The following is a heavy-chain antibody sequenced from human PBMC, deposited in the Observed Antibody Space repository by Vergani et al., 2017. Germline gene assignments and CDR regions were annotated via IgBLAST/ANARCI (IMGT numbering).Heavy chain of an antibody. CDR1: GFTFSSYW. CDR3: AREGXGSSGWRGAYGMDV. V-gene: IGHV3-74*01. J-gene: IGHJ6*02. Sequence: EVQLVESGGGLVQPGGSLRLSCAASGFTFSSYWMHWVRQAPGKGLVWVSRINSDGSSTSYADSVKGRFTISRDNAKNTLYLQMNSLRAEDTAVYYCAREGXGSSGWRGAYGMDVWGQGTTVTVSS. D-gene: IGHD6-19*01. CDR2: INSDGSST.